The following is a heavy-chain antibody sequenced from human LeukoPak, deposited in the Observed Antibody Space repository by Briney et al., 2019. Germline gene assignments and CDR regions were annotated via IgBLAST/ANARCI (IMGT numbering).Heavy chain of an antibody. CDR1: GYSISSGYY. J-gene: IGHJ4*02. CDR3: ARAPPYDYVWGNYRLYYFDY. Sequence: SETLSLTSAVSGYSISSGYYWGWIRQPPGKGLEWIGSIYHSGSTYYNPSLKSRVTISVDTSKNQFSLKLSSVTAADTAVYYCARAPPYDYVWGNYRLYYFDYWGQGTLVTVSS. D-gene: IGHD3-16*02. CDR2: IYHSGST. V-gene: IGHV4-38-2*01.